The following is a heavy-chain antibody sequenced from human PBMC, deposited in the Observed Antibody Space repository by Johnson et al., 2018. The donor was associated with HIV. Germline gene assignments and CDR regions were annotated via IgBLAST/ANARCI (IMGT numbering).Heavy chain of an antibody. CDR3: AKDGYYYYSKNEAFDI. CDR2: ISYDGSNK. V-gene: IGHV3-30*18. Sequence: QVQLVESGGGVVQPGRSLRLSCAASGFNFSSYGMHWVRQAQGKGLEWGAVISYDGSNKYYADSVKGRLTLSRENSKTTLFLQMNSLRAEDTAVYYCAKDGYYYYSKNEAFDIWGQGTMVIVSS. J-gene: IGHJ3*02. CDR1: GFNFSSYG. D-gene: IGHD3-22*01.